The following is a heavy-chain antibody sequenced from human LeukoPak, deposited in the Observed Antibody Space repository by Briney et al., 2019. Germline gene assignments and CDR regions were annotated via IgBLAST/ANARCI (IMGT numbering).Heavy chain of an antibody. J-gene: IGHJ6*03. CDR1: GFTFSSFD. CDR3: ARGLPRGKYYYMDV. D-gene: IGHD1-1*01. CDR2: IGTASDT. V-gene: IGHV3-13*01. Sequence: GGSLSLSCAASGFTFSSFDMHWVRQPTGQGLEWVSTIGTASDTYYPGSVEGRFTLSRDNAKNFLYLQMNSLTAGDTAVYYCARGLPRGKYYYMDVWGKGTTVTVSS.